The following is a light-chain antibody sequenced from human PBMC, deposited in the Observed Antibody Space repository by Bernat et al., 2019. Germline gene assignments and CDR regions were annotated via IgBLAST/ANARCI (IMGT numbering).Light chain of an antibody. CDR2: QDT. CDR3: QAWDSSTVV. Sequence: SYEVTQPPSVSVSPGQTASITCSGYRLGDKYACWYQQKPGQSPVLVIYQDTKRPSGIPERFSGSNSGNTATLTLSGTQAMDEADYYCQAWDSSTVVFGGGTKLTVL. J-gene: IGLJ2*01. CDR1: RLGDKY. V-gene: IGLV3-1*01.